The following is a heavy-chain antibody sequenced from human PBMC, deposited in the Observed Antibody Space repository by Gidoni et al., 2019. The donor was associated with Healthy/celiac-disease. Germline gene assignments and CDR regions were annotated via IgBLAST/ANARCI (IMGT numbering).Heavy chain of an antibody. V-gene: IGHV4-34*01. J-gene: IGHJ4*02. CDR3: ARGPRHWRYYYDSSGYYYEPRADY. D-gene: IGHD3-22*01. CDR2: INHSGST. CDR1: GGSFSGYY. Sequence: QVQLQQWGAGLLKPSETLSLTCAVYGGSFSGYYWSWIGRPPGKELEWIGEINHSGSTNYNPSLKSRVTISVDTSKNQFSLKLSSVTAADTAVYYCARGPRHWRYYYDSSGYYYEPRADYWGQGTLVTVSS.